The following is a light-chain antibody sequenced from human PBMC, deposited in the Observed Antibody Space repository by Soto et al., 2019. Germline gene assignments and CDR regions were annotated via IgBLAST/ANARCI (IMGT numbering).Light chain of an antibody. J-gene: IGLJ2*01. CDR2: GNS. Sequence: QPVLTQPPSVSGAPGQGVTISCTGSSSNIGAGYDVHWYQQLPGTAPKLLIYGNSNRPSGVPDRFSGSKSGTSASLAITGLQAEDEADYYCQSYDSSLSGYVFGGGTQLTVL. CDR3: QSYDSSLSGYV. CDR1: SSNIGAGYD. V-gene: IGLV1-40*01.